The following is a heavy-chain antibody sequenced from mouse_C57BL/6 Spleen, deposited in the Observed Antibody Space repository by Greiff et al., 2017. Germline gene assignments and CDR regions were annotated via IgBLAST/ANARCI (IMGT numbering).Heavy chain of an antibody. CDR2: INPNNGGT. J-gene: IGHJ4*01. Sequence: VQLQQSGPELVKPGASVKMSCKASGYTFTDYNMHWVKQSHGKSLEWIGYINPNNGGTSYNQKFKGKATLTVNKSSSTAYMELRSLTSEDSAVYYCARGDGYYVRAMDYWGQGTSVTVSS. D-gene: IGHD2-3*01. CDR3: ARGDGYYVRAMDY. CDR1: GYTFTDYN. V-gene: IGHV1-22*01.